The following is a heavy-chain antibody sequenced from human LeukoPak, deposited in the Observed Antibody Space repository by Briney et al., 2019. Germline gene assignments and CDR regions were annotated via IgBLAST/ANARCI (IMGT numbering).Heavy chain of an antibody. CDR3: ARDGEVGRDIVVVVAHPADY. CDR2: IWYDGSNK. J-gene: IGHJ4*02. Sequence: GGSLRLSCAASGFTFSSYGMHWVRQAPGKGLEWVAVIWYDGSNKYYADSVKGRFTISRDNSKNTLYLQMNSLRAEDTAVYYCARDGEVGRDIVVVVAHPADYWGQGTLVTVSS. V-gene: IGHV3-33*01. CDR1: GFTFSSYG. D-gene: IGHD2-15*01.